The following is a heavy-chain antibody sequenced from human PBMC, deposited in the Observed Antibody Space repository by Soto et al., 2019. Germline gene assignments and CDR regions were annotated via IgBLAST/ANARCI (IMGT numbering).Heavy chain of an antibody. J-gene: IGHJ4*02. Sequence: VGSLRLSCAASGFTFSSYAMSWVRQAPGKGLEWVSAISGSGGSTYYADSVKGRFTISRDNSKNTLYLQMNSLRAEDTAVYYCAKDRTRFTGTTSGYWGQGTLVTVSS. CDR3: AKDRTRFTGTTSGY. D-gene: IGHD1-1*01. V-gene: IGHV3-23*01. CDR1: GFTFSSYA. CDR2: ISGSGGST.